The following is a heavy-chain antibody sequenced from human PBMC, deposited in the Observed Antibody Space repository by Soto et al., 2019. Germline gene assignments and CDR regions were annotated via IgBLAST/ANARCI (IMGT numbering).Heavy chain of an antibody. D-gene: IGHD2-15*01. CDR3: AKGDNLGPKTGYSFDP. Sequence: SQTLSLTRAISGDSVSSNTASWNWIRQSPSRGLEWLGRTYFRSKWYNDYAVSVKSRIIINPDTSNNQFSLQLNSVTPEDTAVYVCAKGDNLGPKTGYSFDPWGQGIMVTVSS. CDR1: GDSVSSNTAS. V-gene: IGHV6-1*01. CDR2: TYFRSKWYN. J-gene: IGHJ5*02.